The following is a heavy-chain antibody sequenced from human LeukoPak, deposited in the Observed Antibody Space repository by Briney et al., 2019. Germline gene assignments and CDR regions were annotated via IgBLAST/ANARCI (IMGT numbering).Heavy chain of an antibody. CDR3: ARAYSNYSDY. J-gene: IGHJ4*02. CDR1: GGSFSGYY. D-gene: IGHD4-11*01. V-gene: IGHV4-34*01. Sequence: PSETLSLTCAVYGGSFSGYYWSWIRQPPGKGLEWIGEINRSGSTNYNPSLKSRVTISVDTSKNQFSLKLSSVTAADTAVYHCARAYSNYSDYWGQGTLVTVSS. CDR2: INRSGST.